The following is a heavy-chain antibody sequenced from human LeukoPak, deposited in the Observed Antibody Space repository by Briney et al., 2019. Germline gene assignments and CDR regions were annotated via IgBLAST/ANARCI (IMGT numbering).Heavy chain of an antibody. CDR2: INHSGST. J-gene: IGHJ4*02. Sequence: SSETLSLTCAVYGESFSGYYWRWIRQPPGKGLEWIGEINHSGSTNYNPSLKSRVHISVDTSKNQSSLKLSSVTAADTAVYYCARGQYYYDSSGALDYWGQGTLVTVRS. D-gene: IGHD3-22*01. CDR1: GESFSGYY. CDR3: ARGQYYYDSSGALDY. V-gene: IGHV4-34*01.